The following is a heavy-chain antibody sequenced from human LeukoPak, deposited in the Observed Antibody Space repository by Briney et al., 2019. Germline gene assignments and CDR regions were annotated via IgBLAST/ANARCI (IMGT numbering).Heavy chain of an antibody. CDR1: GVTLSSYA. J-gene: IGHJ4*02. CDR3: ARSQMYYYDSSGSFDY. D-gene: IGHD3-22*01. CDR2: ISGSGGST. V-gene: IGHV3-23*01. Sequence: PGGSLRLSCAASGVTLSSYAMSWARQAPGKGLEWVSAISGSGGSTYYADSVKGRFTISRDNSKNTLYLQMNSLRAEDTAVYYCARSQMYYYDSSGSFDYWGQGTLVTVSS.